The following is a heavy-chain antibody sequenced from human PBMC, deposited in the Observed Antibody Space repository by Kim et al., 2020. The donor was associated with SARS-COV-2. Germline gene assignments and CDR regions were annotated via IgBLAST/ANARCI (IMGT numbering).Heavy chain of an antibody. D-gene: IGHD6-19*01. CDR3: AKSGSLAVPDYFDY. V-gene: IGHV3-23*01. Sequence: GGSLRLSCAASGLTFSSYAMSWVRQASGKGLEWVSGVSGSGGNTDYADSVKGRFTISRDNSKKTLYLQMNSLRADDTAVYYCAKSGSLAVPDYFDYWGQGTLVTVSS. CDR1: GLTFSSYA. J-gene: IGHJ4*02. CDR2: VSGSGGNT.